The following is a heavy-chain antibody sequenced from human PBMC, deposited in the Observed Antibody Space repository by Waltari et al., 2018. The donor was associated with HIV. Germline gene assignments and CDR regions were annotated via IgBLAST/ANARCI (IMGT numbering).Heavy chain of an antibody. CDR2: IYSGGST. J-gene: IGHJ6*02. Sequence: EVQLVESGGDLVQPGGSLTLSCEASEFTVNTNYMSWVRQASGQVLGWVSVIYSGGSTDYADFVKGRFTISRDNSKNTLYLHMSSLRAEDTAVYFCARLGYCSGGRCGYYYYYAMDVWGQGTTVTVTS. CDR1: EFTVNTNY. D-gene: IGHD2-15*01. V-gene: IGHV3-66*02. CDR3: ARLGYCSGGRCGYYYYYAMDV.